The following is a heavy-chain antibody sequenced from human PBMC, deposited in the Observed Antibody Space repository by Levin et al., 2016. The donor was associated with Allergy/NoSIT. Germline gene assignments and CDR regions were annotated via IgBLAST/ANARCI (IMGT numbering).Heavy chain of an antibody. V-gene: IGHV3-7*01. Sequence: GESLKISCAASGFTSSSYWMSWVRQAPGKGLEWVANIKKDGSEKYYVDSVKGRFTISRDNAKNSLYLQMNSLRAEDTAVYYCAREQWESYGMDVWGQGTTVTVSS. D-gene: IGHD1-26*01. CDR2: IKKDGSEK. CDR1: GFTSSSYW. CDR3: AREQWESYGMDV. J-gene: IGHJ6*02.